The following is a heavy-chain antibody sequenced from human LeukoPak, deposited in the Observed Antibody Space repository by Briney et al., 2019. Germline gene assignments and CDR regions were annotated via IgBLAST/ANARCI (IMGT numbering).Heavy chain of an antibody. V-gene: IGHV4-31*03. CDR2: IYYSGST. CDR3: ARGVKGLRGALDI. CDR1: GGSISSGVYY. D-gene: IGHD3-10*01. Sequence: SQTLSLTCTVSGGSISSGVYYWSWIRQHPGKGLEWIGYIYYSGSTYSNPSLKSRLTMSVDISKNQFSLKLSSVTVADTAVYYCARGVKGLRGALDIWGQGTMVTVSS. J-gene: IGHJ3*02.